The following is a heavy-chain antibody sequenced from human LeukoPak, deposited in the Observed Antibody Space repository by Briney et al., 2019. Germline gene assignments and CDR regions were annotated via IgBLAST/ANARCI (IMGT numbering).Heavy chain of an antibody. V-gene: IGHV4-59*08. D-gene: IGHD3-22*01. CDR2: IYYTGST. J-gene: IGHJ6*03. CDR1: GGPISSYY. Sequence: SETLSLTCTVSGGPISSYYWSWIRQPPGKGLEWIGYIYYTGSTNYNPSLKSRVTISVDTSKNQFSLNLSSVTAADTAVYFCARRTYYYDSSGYYYYYMDVWGKGTTVTVSS. CDR3: ARRTYYYDSSGYYYYYMDV.